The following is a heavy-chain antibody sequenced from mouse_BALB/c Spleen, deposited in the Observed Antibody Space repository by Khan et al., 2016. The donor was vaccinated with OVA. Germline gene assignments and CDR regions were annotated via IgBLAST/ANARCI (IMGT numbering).Heavy chain of an antibody. D-gene: IGHD4-1*01. CDR3: ASHLTGSFAY. CDR2: ISSGGDYT. Sequence: EVQLLETGGDLVKPGGSLKLSCAASGFTFSSYSMSWVRQTPDKRLAWVASISSGGDYTYYPDIVKGRFTISRDNAKNTLYLEMSSLKSEDTAIYYWASHLTGSFAYWGQGTLVTVSA. J-gene: IGHJ3*01. V-gene: IGHV5-6*01. CDR1: GFTFSSYS.